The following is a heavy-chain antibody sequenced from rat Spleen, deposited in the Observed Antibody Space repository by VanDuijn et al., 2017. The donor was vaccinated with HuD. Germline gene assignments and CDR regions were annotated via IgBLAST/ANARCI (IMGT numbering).Heavy chain of an antibody. CDR3: ARQATTVPSYFDY. J-gene: IGHJ2*01. Sequence: EVQLVESGGGLVQPGRSLKLSCAASGFTFSDYYMAWVRQAPTKGLEWVASISYDGGSTYYRDSVKGRFTISRDNAKSTLYLQVDSLRSEDTTTYYCARQATTVPSYFDYWGQGVMVTVSS. CDR1: GFTFSDYY. D-gene: IGHD1-1*01. V-gene: IGHV5-7*01. CDR2: ISYDGGST.